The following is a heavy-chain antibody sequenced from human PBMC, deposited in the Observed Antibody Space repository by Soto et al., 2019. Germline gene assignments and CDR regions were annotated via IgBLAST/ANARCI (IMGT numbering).Heavy chain of an antibody. D-gene: IGHD3-10*01. V-gene: IGHV3-53*01. J-gene: IGHJ6*02. CDR2: IYSGGST. CDR3: ARDLHRITVVRGVIGRYYYGMDV. Sequence: EVQLVESGGGLIQPGGSLRLSCAASGFTVSSNYMSWVRQAPGKGLEWVSVIYSGGSTYYADSVKSRFTISSYNSKNTLDLQMNSLRAEDTAVYYCARDLHRITVVRGVIGRYYYGMDVWGQGTTVSVSS. CDR1: GFTVSSNY.